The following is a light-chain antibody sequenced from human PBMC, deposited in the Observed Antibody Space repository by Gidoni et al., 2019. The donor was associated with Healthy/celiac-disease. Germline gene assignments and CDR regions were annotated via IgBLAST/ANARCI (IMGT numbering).Light chain of an antibody. CDR2: KAS. CDR3: QQSRT. Sequence: DIQMTQSPSTLSASVGDRVTITCRASQSISSWLAWYQQKPGKAPKLLIYKASSLESGGPSRFSGSVSGTEFTLTISSLQPDDFSTYYCQQSRTFXQXTKVEIK. J-gene: IGKJ1*01. CDR1: QSISSW. V-gene: IGKV1-5*03.